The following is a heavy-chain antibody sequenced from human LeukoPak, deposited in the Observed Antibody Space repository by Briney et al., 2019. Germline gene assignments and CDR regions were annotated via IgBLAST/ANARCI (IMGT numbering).Heavy chain of an antibody. CDR1: GGSISSYY. CDR2: IYTSGST. D-gene: IGHD4-17*01. V-gene: IGHV4-4*07. J-gene: IGHJ3*02. CDR3: ARDLPRKRGVTKRAFDI. Sequence: SETLSLTCTVSGGSISSYYWSWIRQPAGKGLEWIGRIYTSGSTNYNPSLKSRVTMSVDTSKNQFSLKLSSVTAADTAVDYCARDLPRKRGVTKRAFDIWGQGTMVTVSS.